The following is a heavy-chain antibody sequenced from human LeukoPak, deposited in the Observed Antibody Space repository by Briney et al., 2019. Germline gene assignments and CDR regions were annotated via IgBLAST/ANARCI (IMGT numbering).Heavy chain of an antibody. J-gene: IGHJ3*02. CDR2: IHPNTGGT. D-gene: IGHD3-22*01. CDR3: ASEYKYDSSGANAFDI. V-gene: IGHV1-2*02. CDR1: GYTFTGHC. Sequence: ASVKVSCKASGYTFTGHCIHWARQAPGQGLEWMGWIHPNTGGTKYAQKFQGRVTMTRDTSSSTAYMELSSLRSADTAVYYCASEYKYDSSGANAFDIWGQGTMVTVCS.